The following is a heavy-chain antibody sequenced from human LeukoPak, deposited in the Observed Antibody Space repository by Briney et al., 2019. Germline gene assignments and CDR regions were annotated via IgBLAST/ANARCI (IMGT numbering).Heavy chain of an antibody. J-gene: IGHJ5*02. D-gene: IGHD5-18*01. V-gene: IGHV3-74*01. CDR3: ARDTAMVFGWFDP. CDR2: INSDGSST. Sequence: PGGSLRLSCAASGFTFSSYWMHWVRQAPGKGLVWVSRINSDGSSTSYADSVKGRFTISRDNAENTLYLQMNSLRAEDTAVYYCARDTAMVFGWFDPWGQGTLVTVSS. CDR1: GFTFSSYW.